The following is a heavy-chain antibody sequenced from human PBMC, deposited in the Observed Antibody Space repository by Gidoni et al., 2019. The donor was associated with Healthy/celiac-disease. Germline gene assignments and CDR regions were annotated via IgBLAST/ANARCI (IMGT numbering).Heavy chain of an antibody. CDR2: ISGSGGST. V-gene: IGHV3-23*04. Sequence: EVQLVESGGGCVEPGGSLRLSCAASGFTFSSYAMSLFRQAPGKGLEWVSAISGSGGSTYYADSVKGRFTISRDNSKNTLYLQMNSLRAEDTAVYYCAKAAYGHGGWFDPWGQGTLVTVSS. D-gene: IGHD2-2*01. CDR3: AKAAYGHGGWFDP. CDR1: GFTFSSYA. J-gene: IGHJ5*02.